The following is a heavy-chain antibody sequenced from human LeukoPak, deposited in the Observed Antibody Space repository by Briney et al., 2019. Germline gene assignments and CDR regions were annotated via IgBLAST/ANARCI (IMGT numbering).Heavy chain of an antibody. D-gene: IGHD1-26*01. V-gene: IGHV4-30-2*01. CDR3: ARGGSYHLPGDY. CDR1: GGSISSGGSY. J-gene: IGHJ4*02. Sequence: SQTLSLTCTFSGGSISSGGSYWNWIRQPPGKGLEWIGYIYHSGSTYYNPSLKSRVTISVDTSKNQFSLKLTSVTAADTAVYYCARGGSYHLPGDYWGQGTLVTVSS. CDR2: IYHSGST.